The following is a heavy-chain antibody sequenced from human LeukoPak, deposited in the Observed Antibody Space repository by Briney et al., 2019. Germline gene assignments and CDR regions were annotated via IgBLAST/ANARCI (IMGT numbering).Heavy chain of an antibody. J-gene: IGHJ4*02. CDR1: RLTFSSYW. Sequence: GGSLRLSCAASRLTFSSYWMHWVRQAPGKGLGWVSRIISDGSSTNYADSVQGRFTISRDNAKSTLYLQMSSLRAEVTAVYYCARDSNGDSLIRWGQGALVTVSS. CDR2: IISDGSST. CDR3: ARDSNGDSLIR. D-gene: IGHD4-17*01. V-gene: IGHV3-74*01.